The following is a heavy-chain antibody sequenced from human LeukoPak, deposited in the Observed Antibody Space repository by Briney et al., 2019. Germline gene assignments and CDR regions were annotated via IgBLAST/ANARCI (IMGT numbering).Heavy chain of an antibody. D-gene: IGHD6-13*01. V-gene: IGHV3-23*01. CDR2: ISGSGGST. J-gene: IGHJ4*02. Sequence: PGGSLRLSWTVSGFTFSSFAMSWVRQAPGKGLGWVSTISGSGGSTYYADSVKGRFTISRDNSKNTLYLQMNSLRAEDTAVYYCAKATFSGSSWSPFDYWGQGTLVTVSP. CDR3: AKATFSGSSWSPFDY. CDR1: GFTFSSFA.